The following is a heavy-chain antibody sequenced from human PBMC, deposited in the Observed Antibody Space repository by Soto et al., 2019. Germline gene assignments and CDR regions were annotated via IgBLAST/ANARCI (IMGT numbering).Heavy chain of an antibody. Sequence: EVQLLESGGGLAQPGGSLRLSCVASGFSFSSYGMTWVRQAPGKGLEWVSSISASGRSTYYADPVKGRFTLSRDSSRNTLHLQINSLRAEDTAVYYCAKGGWPANSLENWGQGILVTVSS. CDR1: GFSFSSYG. CDR2: ISASGRST. CDR3: AKGGWPANSLEN. J-gene: IGHJ4*02. D-gene: IGHD6-19*01. V-gene: IGHV3-23*01.